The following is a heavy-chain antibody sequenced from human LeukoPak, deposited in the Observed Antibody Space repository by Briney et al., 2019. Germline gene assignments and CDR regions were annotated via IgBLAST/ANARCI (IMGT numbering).Heavy chain of an antibody. Sequence: SETLSLTCTVSGGSISSYYWSWIRQPAGKGLEWIGRIYTSGSTNYNPSLKSRVTMSVDTSKNQFSLKLSSVTAADTAVYYCARGGSGSGWFLADYWGQGTLVTVSS. CDR1: GGSISSYY. V-gene: IGHV4-4*07. J-gene: IGHJ4*02. CDR2: IYTSGST. D-gene: IGHD6-19*01. CDR3: ARGGSGSGWFLADY.